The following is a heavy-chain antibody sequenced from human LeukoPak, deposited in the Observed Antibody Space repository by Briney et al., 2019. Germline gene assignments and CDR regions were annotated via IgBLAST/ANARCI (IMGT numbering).Heavy chain of an antibody. D-gene: IGHD4-17*01. CDR2: ISGGGDAT. V-gene: IGHV3-23*01. CDR3: AKHATVTTRNWFDP. CDR1: GFTFSIYA. Sequence: GGSLRLSCAASGFTFSIYAMSWVPQAPGKGLVWFSGISGGGDATYYADSVKGRFTISRDNSKNTLSLQMNALRAEETAVYYCAKHATVTTRNWFDPWGQGTLVTVSS. J-gene: IGHJ5*02.